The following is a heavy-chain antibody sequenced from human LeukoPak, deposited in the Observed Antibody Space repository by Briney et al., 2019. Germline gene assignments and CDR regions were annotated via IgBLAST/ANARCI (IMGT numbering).Heavy chain of an antibody. CDR1: GFTFSDYN. Sequence: GGSLRLSCAASGFTFSDYNMNWVRQAPGKGLEWVSSISSSSNYIYYADSVKGRFTISRDNARSSLYLQMNSLRAEDTAMYYCAAHRDDFLTGYFDYWGQGTLVTVSS. D-gene: IGHD3-9*01. V-gene: IGHV3-21*01. J-gene: IGHJ4*02. CDR3: AAHRDDFLTGYFDY. CDR2: ISSSSNYI.